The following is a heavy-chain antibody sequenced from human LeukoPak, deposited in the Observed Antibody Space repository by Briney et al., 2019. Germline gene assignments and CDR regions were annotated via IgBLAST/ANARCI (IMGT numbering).Heavy chain of an antibody. D-gene: IGHD3-9*01. CDR2: IYYSGST. J-gene: IGHJ5*02. V-gene: IGHV4-61*01. CDR1: GGSVSSGSYY. Sequence: SETLSLTCTVSGGSVSSGSYYWCWIRQPPGKGLEWIGYIYYSGSTNYNPSLKSRVTISVDTSKNQFSLKLSSVTAADTAVYYCARGPDFDWLLNWFDPGGQGTLVTVSS. CDR3: ARGPDFDWLLNWFDP.